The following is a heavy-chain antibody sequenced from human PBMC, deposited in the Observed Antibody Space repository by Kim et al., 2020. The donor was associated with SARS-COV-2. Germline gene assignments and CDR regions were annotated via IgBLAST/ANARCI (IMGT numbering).Heavy chain of an antibody. J-gene: IGHJ4*02. D-gene: IGHD3-3*01. Sequence: GGSLRLSCATSGFTFYACAMSWVRQAPGKGLEWVSTISGGGSSTYYADAVKGRFTISRDNSKSTLYLQMHALRGEDTAVYYCAKTPDYDFWDGSPGGSIDSWGQGTLVTVSS. CDR3: AKTPDYDFWDGSPGGSIDS. CDR1: GFTFYACA. V-gene: IGHV3-23*01. CDR2: ISGGGSST.